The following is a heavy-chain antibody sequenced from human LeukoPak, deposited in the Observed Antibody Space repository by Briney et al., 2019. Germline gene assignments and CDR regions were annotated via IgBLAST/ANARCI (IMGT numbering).Heavy chain of an antibody. J-gene: IGHJ4*02. Sequence: GVYLRLSCAAYGFTFSSYGMHWVRQAPGKGLEWGAFIRYDGSNKYYAYPVRGRFTISRDNSTNTLELQMNSLRAEHTAVYYCAKDPGPLLVYYFDYWGQGTLVTVSS. CDR2: IRYDGSNK. D-gene: IGHD1-14*01. CDR1: GFTFSSYG. V-gene: IGHV3-30*02. CDR3: AKDPGPLLVYYFDY.